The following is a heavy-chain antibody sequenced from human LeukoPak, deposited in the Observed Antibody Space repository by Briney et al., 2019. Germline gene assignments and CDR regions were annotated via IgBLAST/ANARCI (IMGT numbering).Heavy chain of an antibody. J-gene: IGHJ4*02. CDR2: IYSSGNT. D-gene: IGHD6-13*01. CDR1: GGSISTTNYY. CDR3: ARASSWYPLPYYFDY. Sequence: SETLSLTCTVSGGSISTTNYYWGWIRQPPGRDLEWIGSIYSSGNTYYNPSLESRVTISVDTSKNQLSLKLSSVTAADTAVYYCARASSWYPLPYYFDYWGQGTLVTVSS. V-gene: IGHV4-39*01.